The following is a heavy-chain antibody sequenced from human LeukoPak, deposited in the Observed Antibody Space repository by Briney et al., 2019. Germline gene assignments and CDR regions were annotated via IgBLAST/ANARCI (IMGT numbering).Heavy chain of an antibody. J-gene: IGHJ4*02. CDR1: GFTFSSYA. CDR3: ARPNYLTYYFDY. CDR2: ISYDGSNK. V-gene: IGHV3-30-3*01. D-gene: IGHD4/OR15-4a*01. Sequence: GGSLRLSCAASGFTFSSYAMHWVRQAPGKGLEWVAVISYDGSNKYYADSVKGRFTISRDNSKNTLYLQMNSLRAEDTAVYYCARPNYLTYYFDYWGQGTLVTVSS.